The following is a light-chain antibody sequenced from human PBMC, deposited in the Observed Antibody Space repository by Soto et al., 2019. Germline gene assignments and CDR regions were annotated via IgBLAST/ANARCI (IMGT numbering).Light chain of an antibody. CDR2: EVT. J-gene: IGLJ3*02. V-gene: IGLV2-8*01. Sequence: QSVLTQPPSASGSPGQSVTISCTGTSSDVGQFNFVSWYQQHPGKAPKLVIYEVTERPSGVPDRFSGSESGNTASLTVSGLQVEDEADYYCISYAGNKNMVLGGGTKLTVL. CDR1: SSDVGQFNF. CDR3: ISYAGNKNMV.